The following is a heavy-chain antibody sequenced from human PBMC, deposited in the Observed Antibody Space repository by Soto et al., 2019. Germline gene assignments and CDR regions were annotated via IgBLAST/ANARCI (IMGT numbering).Heavy chain of an antibody. Sequence: SETLSLTCSVSGGSISTSRSYWAWIRQPPGKGLEWLANIFYSGSTFYNPSLASRVSVSVDTSKNEFSLKLRSVTAEDTAVYYCAKDSGVVAAYNWFDPWGQGTLVTVSS. J-gene: IGHJ5*02. V-gene: IGHV4-39*07. CDR3: AKDSGVVAAYNWFDP. D-gene: IGHD2-15*01. CDR1: GGSISTSRSY. CDR2: IFYSGST.